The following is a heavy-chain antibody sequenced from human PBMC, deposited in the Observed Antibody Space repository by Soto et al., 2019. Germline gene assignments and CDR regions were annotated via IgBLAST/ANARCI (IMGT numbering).Heavy chain of an antibody. V-gene: IGHV1-3*01. Sequence: ASVKVSCKASGYTFTKYGLHWVRQAPGQRLEWMGWINPGNGDTKYSQKFQGRVTITRDTSATTAYMELSSLRSEDSAVFYCARTDCSSTSCYNYYYYGMDVWGQGTTVTVSS. CDR1: GYTFTKYG. J-gene: IGHJ6*02. CDR3: ARTDCSSTSCYNYYYYGMDV. D-gene: IGHD2-2*01. CDR2: INPGNGDT.